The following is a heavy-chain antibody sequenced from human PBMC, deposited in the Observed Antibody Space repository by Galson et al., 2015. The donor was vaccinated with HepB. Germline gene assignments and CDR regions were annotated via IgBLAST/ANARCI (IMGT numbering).Heavy chain of an antibody. CDR2: IYHSGSS. CDR1: GASIGSSYW. V-gene: IGHV4-4*02. D-gene: IGHD2-21*01. J-gene: IGHJ4*02. CDR3: ARIDSGAYFDH. Sequence: SETLSLTCDVSGASIGSSYWWSWVRQPPGKGLEWIGEIYHSGSSKYNPSLKSRVTISVDKSKNHFSLRVTSVTAADTAVYYCARIDSGAYFDHWGQGTLVTVSS.